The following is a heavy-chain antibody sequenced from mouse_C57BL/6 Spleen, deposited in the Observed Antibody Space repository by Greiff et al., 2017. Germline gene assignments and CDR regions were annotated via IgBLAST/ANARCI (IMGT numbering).Heavy chain of an antibody. CDR2: INPNNGGT. CDR3: AREGLLRDWYFDV. J-gene: IGHJ1*03. CDR1: GYTFTDYY. V-gene: IGHV1-26*01. D-gene: IGHD2-3*01. Sequence: VQLQQSGPELVKPGASVKISCKASGYTFTDYYMNWVKQSHGKSLEWIGDINPNNGGTSYNQKFKGKATLTVDKSSSTAYMELRSLTSEDSAVYYCAREGLLRDWYFDVWGTGTTVTVSS.